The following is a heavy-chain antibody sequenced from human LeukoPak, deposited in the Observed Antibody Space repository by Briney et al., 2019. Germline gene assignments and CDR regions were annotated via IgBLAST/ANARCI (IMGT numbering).Heavy chain of an antibody. CDR2: IIPIFGTA. CDR1: GGTFSSYA. V-gene: IGHV1-69*06. Sequence: ASVKVSCKASGGTFSSYAISWVRQAPGQGLEWMGGIIPIFGTANYAQKFQGRVTITADKSTSTAYMELSSLRSDDTAVYYCARVGQCSSTSCYSYYYYYMDVWGKGTTVTISS. D-gene: IGHD2-2*02. CDR3: ARVGQCSSTSCYSYYYYYMDV. J-gene: IGHJ6*03.